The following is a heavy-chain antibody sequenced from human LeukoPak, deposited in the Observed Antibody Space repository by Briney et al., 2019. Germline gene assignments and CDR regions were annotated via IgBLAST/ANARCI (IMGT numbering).Heavy chain of an antibody. V-gene: IGHV1-69*05. CDR3: ARVPSIAAGGPLDP. D-gene: IGHD6-13*01. J-gene: IGHJ5*02. CDR2: IIPIFGTA. CDR1: GGTFSSYA. Sequence: SVKVSCKASGGTFSSYAISWVRRAPGQGLEWMGGIIPIFGTANYAQKFQGRVTITTDESTSTAYMELSSLRSEDTAVYYCARVPSIAAGGPLDPWGQGTLVTVSS.